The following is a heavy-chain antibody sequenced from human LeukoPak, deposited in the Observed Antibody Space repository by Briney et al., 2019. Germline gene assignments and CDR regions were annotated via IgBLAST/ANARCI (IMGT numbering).Heavy chain of an antibody. CDR2: ISWNSGSI. Sequence: GRSLRLSCAASGFTFDDYAMHWVRQAPGKGLEWVSGISWNSGSIGYADSVKGRFTISRDNAKNSLYLQMNSLRAEDTAVYYCARDAGFWSGYYTGGAFDIWGQGTMVTVSS. J-gene: IGHJ3*02. V-gene: IGHV3-9*01. D-gene: IGHD3-3*01. CDR1: GFTFDDYA. CDR3: ARDAGFWSGYYTGGAFDI.